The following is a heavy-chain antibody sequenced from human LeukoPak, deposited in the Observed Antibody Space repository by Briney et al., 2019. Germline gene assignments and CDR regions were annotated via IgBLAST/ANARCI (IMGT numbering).Heavy chain of an antibody. CDR3: AKDIPYYYDSSGYSTGSLDY. D-gene: IGHD3-22*01. CDR2: ISYDGSNK. V-gene: IGHV3-30*18. Sequence: GWSLRLSCAASGFTFSSYGMHWVRQAPGKGLEWVAVISYDGSNKYYADSVKGRFTISRDNSKNTLYLQMNSLRAEDTAVYYCAKDIPYYYDSSGYSTGSLDYWGQGTLVTVSS. CDR1: GFTFSSYG. J-gene: IGHJ4*02.